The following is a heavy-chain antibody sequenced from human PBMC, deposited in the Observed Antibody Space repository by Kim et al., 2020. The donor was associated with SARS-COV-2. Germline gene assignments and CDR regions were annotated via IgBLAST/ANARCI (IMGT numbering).Heavy chain of an antibody. J-gene: IGHJ6*02. CDR1: GFTVSGSY. CDR2: IYSDSST. Sequence: GGSLRLSCAASGFTVSGSYMSWVRQAPGKGLVWVSVIYSDSSTYYADSVKGRFTISRDNSKNTLYLQMNSLRAEDTAVYYCARDRGDPAWVGGMDVWGQGTTVTVSS. CDR3: ARDRGDPAWVGGMDV. V-gene: IGHV3-53*01. D-gene: IGHD2-21*01.